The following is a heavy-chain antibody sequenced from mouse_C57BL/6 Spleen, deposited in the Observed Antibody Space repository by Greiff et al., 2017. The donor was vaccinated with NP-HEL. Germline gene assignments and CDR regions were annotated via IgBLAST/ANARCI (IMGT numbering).Heavy chain of an antibody. CDR1: GYTFTSYW. D-gene: IGHD1-1*01. J-gene: IGHJ4*01. V-gene: IGHV1-69*01. CDR3: ARWITTVVGAMDY. Sequence: VQLQQPGAELVMPGASVKLSCKASGYTFTSYWMHWVKQRPGQGLEWIGEIDPSDSYTNYNQKFKGKSTLTVDKSSSTAYMQLSSLTSEDSAVYYCARWITTVVGAMDYWGQGTSVTVSS. CDR2: IDPSDSYT.